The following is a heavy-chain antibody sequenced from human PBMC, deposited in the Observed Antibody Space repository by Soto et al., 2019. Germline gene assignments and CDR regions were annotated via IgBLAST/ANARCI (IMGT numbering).Heavy chain of an antibody. CDR1: GGSISSSSYY. J-gene: IGHJ4*02. D-gene: IGHD3-9*01. V-gene: IGHV4-39*01. Sequence: SETLSLTCTVSGGSISSSSYYWGWIRQPPGKGLEWIGSIYYSGRTYYNPSLKSRVTISVDPSTNQFSLELSSVTAADTAVYYCARQVRYFDWLLGYFDYWGQGTLVTVSS. CDR3: ARQVRYFDWLLGYFDY. CDR2: IYYSGRT.